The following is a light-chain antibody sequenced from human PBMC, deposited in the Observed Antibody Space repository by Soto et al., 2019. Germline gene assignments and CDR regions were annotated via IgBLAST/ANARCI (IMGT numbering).Light chain of an antibody. CDR1: QSVRSSF. Sequence: EIVMTQSPATLSVSPGERATLSCRASQSVRSSFLAWYQQKPGQAPSLLIYGASTRATGIPARFSGSGSGTDFTLTISSLEPEDFAVYYCQQRSNWHWITFGQGTRLEIK. CDR3: QQRSNWHWIT. V-gene: IGKV3D-20*02. CDR2: GAS. J-gene: IGKJ5*01.